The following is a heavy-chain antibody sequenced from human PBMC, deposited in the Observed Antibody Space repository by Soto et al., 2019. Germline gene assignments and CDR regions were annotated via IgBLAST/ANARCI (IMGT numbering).Heavy chain of an antibody. Sequence: QITLKESGPTLVKPTQTLTLTCTFSGFSLSTSGVGVAWIRQPPGKALEWLSLIYWDDDKRYRPSLESRLTTTKDTLTNQVVRTITNMDSVDTATYYCAYLPCSGGSCYWFSFSGMDVWGQGTTVTVSS. CDR1: GFSLSTSGVG. CDR2: IYWDDDK. V-gene: IGHV2-5*02. CDR3: AYLPCSGGSCYWFSFSGMDV. D-gene: IGHD2-15*01. J-gene: IGHJ6*02.